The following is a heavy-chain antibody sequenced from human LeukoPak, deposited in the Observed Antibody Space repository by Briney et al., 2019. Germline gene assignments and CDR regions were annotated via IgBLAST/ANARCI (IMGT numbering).Heavy chain of an antibody. Sequence: GGSLRLSCAASGFTFSNAWMSWVRQAPGKGLEWVGRIKSKTDGGTTDYAAPVKGRFTISRDDSKNTLYLQMNSLKTEDTAVYYCTTDFVPMVRGVTDYWGQGTLVTVSS. D-gene: IGHD3-10*01. J-gene: IGHJ4*02. V-gene: IGHV3-15*01. CDR2: IKSKTDGGTT. CDR3: TTDFVPMVRGVTDY. CDR1: GFTFSNAW.